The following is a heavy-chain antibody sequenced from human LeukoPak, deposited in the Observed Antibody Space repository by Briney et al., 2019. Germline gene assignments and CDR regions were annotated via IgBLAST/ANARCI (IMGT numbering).Heavy chain of an antibody. CDR3: ARGVDHPDFDY. CDR1: GGSISSYY. J-gene: IGHJ4*02. Sequence: PSETLSLTCTVSGGSISSYYWSWIRQPPGKGLEWIGYIYYSGSTNYNPSLKGRVTISVDMSKNQFSLKLSSVTAADTAVYYCARGVDHPDFDYWGQGTLVTVSS. CDR2: IYYSGST. V-gene: IGHV4-59*01.